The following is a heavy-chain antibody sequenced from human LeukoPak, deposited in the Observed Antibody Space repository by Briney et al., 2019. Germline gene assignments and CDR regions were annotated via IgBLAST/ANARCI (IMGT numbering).Heavy chain of an antibody. Sequence: ASVKVSCKTSGYIFTSYGITWVRQAPGQGLEWMGWINAGNGNTKYSQKFQGRVTITRDTSASTAYMELSSLRSEDTAVYYCARVRGSGSYYFGYWGQGTLVTVSS. J-gene: IGHJ4*02. CDR2: INAGNGNT. D-gene: IGHD3-10*01. V-gene: IGHV1-3*01. CDR1: GYIFTSYG. CDR3: ARVRGSGSYYFGY.